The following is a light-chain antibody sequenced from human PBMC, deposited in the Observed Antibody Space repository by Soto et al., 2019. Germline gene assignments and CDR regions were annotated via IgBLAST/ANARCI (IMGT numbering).Light chain of an antibody. Sequence: EIVLTQSPATLSFSPVERATVCFRASQSVSSNLAWYQQKPGQAPRLLIYGASTRATGIPARFSGSGSGTDFTLTISSLEPEDFAVYYCQQRSNWPITFGQGTRLEIK. V-gene: IGKV3-11*01. CDR1: QSVSSN. J-gene: IGKJ5*01. CDR2: GAS. CDR3: QQRSNWPIT.